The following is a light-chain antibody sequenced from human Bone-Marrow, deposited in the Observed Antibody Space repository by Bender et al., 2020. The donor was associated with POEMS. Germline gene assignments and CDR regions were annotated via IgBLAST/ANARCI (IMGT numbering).Light chain of an antibody. CDR1: SFNIGNNF. V-gene: IGLV1-51*01. J-gene: IGLJ2*01. CDR2: DND. CDR3: GTWDTSLSVGV. Sequence: QSVLTQPPSMSAAPGQKVTISCSGSSFNIGNNFVSWYQQLPGTAPKLLIYDNDKRPSGIPDRFSGSKSGTSATLGITGLQTGDEADYYCGTWDTSLSVGVFGGGTKLTVL.